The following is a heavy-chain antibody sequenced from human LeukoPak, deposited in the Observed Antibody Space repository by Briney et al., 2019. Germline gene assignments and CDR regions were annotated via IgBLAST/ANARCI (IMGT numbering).Heavy chain of an antibody. CDR3: TTIRPGY. D-gene: IGHD5-12*01. Sequence: GGSLRLSCAASGFTFSSYWIHWVRQVPGKCLVWVSRIKDGGTTTDYADSVKGRFTISRDDAKNTLYLQMNSLRAEDTAVYYCTTIRPGYWGQGTLVTVSP. V-gene: IGHV3-74*01. CDR2: IKDGGTTT. CDR1: GFTFSSYW. J-gene: IGHJ4*02.